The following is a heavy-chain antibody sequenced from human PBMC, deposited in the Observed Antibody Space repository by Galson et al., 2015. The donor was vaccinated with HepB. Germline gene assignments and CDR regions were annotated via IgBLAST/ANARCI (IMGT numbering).Heavy chain of an antibody. V-gene: IGHV3-72*01. CDR2: VRHKARRYTT. CDR1: GFTFSDYY. CDR3: VKEGSWFGGDWFDP. D-gene: IGHD3-16*01. J-gene: IGHJ5*02. Sequence: SLRLSCAASGFTFSDYYMEWVRQTPGKGLEWVGRVRHKARRYTTDYVASVEGRFTISRDDSKNSLYLQMDNLRAEDTAVYYCVKEGSWFGGDWFDPWGQGALVTVS.